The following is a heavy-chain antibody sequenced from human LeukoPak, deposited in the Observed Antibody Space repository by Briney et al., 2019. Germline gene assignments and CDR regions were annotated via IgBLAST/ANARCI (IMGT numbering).Heavy chain of an antibody. CDR2: IYYSGST. CDR1: GASISSGDYY. J-gene: IGHJ3*02. D-gene: IGHD2-2*01. Sequence: KPSQTLSLTCTVSGASISSGDYYWSWIRQSPGKGLEWIGDIYYSGSTYYNPSLKSRVTISVDTSKNQFSLKLNSVTAADTAVYYCARVGEGNCSSTSCSHDAFDIWGQGTMVTVSS. V-gene: IGHV4-30-4*08. CDR3: ARVGEGNCSSTSCSHDAFDI.